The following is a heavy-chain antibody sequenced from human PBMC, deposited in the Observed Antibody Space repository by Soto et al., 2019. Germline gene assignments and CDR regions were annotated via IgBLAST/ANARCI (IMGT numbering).Heavy chain of an antibody. J-gene: IGHJ5*02. CDR1: GLSFNSYA. Sequence: EVQLLESGGGLVQPGGSLRLACGASGLSFNSYAMVWVRQAPGKGRESVSVISARGGRSYFADSVKGRFTISRDNSKNVLSLEMNNLDGEDTATYFGAKGSIEYSGSVDRWGQGTLVLVSS. CDR2: ISARGGRS. CDR3: AKGSIEYSGSVDR. V-gene: IGHV3-23*01. D-gene: IGHD5-12*01.